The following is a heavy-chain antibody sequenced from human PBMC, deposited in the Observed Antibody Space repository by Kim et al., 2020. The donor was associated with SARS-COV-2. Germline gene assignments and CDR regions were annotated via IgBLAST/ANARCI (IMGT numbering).Heavy chain of an antibody. D-gene: IGHD1-1*01. Sequence: PKLQGRGTITRDTSASTAYMELRGLTSEDTAVYYCARDGTTRNGGYYFDYWGQGALVTVSS. V-gene: IGHV1-3*01. CDR3: ARDGTTRNGGYYFDY. J-gene: IGHJ4*02.